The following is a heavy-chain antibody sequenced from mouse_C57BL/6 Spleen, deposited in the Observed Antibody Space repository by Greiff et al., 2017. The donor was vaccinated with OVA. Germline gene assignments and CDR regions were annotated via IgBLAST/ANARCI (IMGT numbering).Heavy chain of an antibody. V-gene: IGHV1-72*01. CDR3: ARGLITTVVATNDYYAMDY. CDR1: GYTFTSYW. D-gene: IGHD1-1*01. Sequence: VQLQQSGAELVKPGASVKLSCKASGYTFTSYWMHWVKQRPGRGLEWIGRIDPNSGGTKYNEKFKSKATLTVDKPSSTAYMQLSSLTSEDSAVYYCARGLITTVVATNDYYAMDYWGQGTSVTVSS. J-gene: IGHJ4*01. CDR2: IDPNSGGT.